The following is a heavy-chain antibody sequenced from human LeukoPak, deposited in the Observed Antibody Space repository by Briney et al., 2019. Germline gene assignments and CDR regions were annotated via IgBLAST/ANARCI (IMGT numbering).Heavy chain of an antibody. V-gene: IGHV4-59*01. Sequence: PSETLSLTCTVSGGSISSYYWSWIRQPPGKGLEWIGYIYYSGSTNYNPSLKSRVTISVDTSKNQFSLKLSSVTAADTAVYYCARAKPFLKMAFDYWGQGTLVTVSS. CDR3: ARAKPFLKMAFDY. J-gene: IGHJ4*02. D-gene: IGHD5-24*01. CDR2: IYYSGST. CDR1: GGSISSYY.